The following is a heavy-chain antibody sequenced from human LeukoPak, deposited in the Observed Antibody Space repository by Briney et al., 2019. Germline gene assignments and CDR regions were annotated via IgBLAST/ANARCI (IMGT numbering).Heavy chain of an antibody. Sequence: ASVKVSCKASGYTFTKYGITWVRQAPGQGLEWMGWISTYTGNTNYAQKFQGRVTMTTDTSTSTAYMELRSLRSDDTAVYYCARVDGIAVAGTWDWGQGTLVTVSS. CDR1: GYTFTKYG. V-gene: IGHV1-18*01. J-gene: IGHJ4*02. CDR3: ARVDGIAVAGTWD. D-gene: IGHD6-19*01. CDR2: ISTYTGNT.